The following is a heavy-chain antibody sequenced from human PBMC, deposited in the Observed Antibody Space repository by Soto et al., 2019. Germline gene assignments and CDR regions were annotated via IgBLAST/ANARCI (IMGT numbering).Heavy chain of an antibody. CDR2: VHWDDEK. J-gene: IGHJ6*02. V-gene: IGHV2-70*19. Sequence: GSGLTLVNPSQTLTLTCTFSGFSLNTGGMCVSWVRQPPGRALEWLAVVHWDDEKHFSTSLRNRLTVSKDASGDQVVLTMANMDPADSGTYYCVRTHAGYTAYYGMDVWGPGTTVTVSS. CDR3: VRTHAGYTAYYGMDV. CDR1: GFSLNTGGMC. D-gene: IGHD5-12*01.